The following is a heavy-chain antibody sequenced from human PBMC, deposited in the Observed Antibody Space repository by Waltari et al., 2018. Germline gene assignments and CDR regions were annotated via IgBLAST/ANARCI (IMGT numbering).Heavy chain of an antibody. J-gene: IGHJ4*02. Sequence: QVQLVQSGAEVKKHGASVKVSCKASGYTFTNYAMHWVRQAPGQRLEWMGWINAGNGNTKYSQKFQGRVTITRDTSASTAYMELSSLRSEDTAVYYCARVYPYCGGDCYDYWGQGTLVTVSS. CDR1: GYTFTNYA. V-gene: IGHV1-3*01. CDR3: ARVYPYCGGDCYDY. CDR2: INAGNGNT. D-gene: IGHD2-21*01.